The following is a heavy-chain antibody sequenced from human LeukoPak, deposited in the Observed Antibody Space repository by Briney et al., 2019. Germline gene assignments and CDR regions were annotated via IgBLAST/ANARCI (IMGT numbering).Heavy chain of an antibody. CDR2: IYYSGST. D-gene: IGHD2-15*01. V-gene: IGHV4-59*01. CDR1: GGSFSGFY. J-gene: IGHJ4*02. Sequence: PSETLSLTCAVYGGSFSGFYWSWIRQPPGKGLEWIGYIYYSGSTNYNPSLKSRVTISVDTSKNQFSLKLSSVTAADTAVYYCARAECSGGSCYWDWGQGTLVTVSS. CDR3: ARAECSGGSCYWD.